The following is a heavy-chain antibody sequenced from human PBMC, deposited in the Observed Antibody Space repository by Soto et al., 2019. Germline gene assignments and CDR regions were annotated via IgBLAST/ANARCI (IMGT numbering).Heavy chain of an antibody. CDR3: AKDLSPVQYGDYSGTFDP. V-gene: IGHV3-23*01. J-gene: IGHJ5*02. CDR1: GFTFSSYA. D-gene: IGHD4-17*01. Sequence: GGSLRLSCAASGFTFSSYAMSWVRQAPGKGLEWVSAISGSGGSTYYADSVKGRFTISRDNSKNTLYLQMNSLRAEDTAVYYCAKDLSPVQYGDYSGTFDPWGQGTLVTVSS. CDR2: ISGSGGST.